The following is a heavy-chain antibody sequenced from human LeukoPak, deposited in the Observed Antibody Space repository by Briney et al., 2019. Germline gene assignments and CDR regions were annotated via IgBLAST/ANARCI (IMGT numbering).Heavy chain of an antibody. D-gene: IGHD6-19*01. CDR2: IYYSGST. V-gene: IGHV4-39*01. CDR3: ARHRSGIAVAGTDYFDY. J-gene: IGHJ4*02. Sequence: PSETLSLTCTVSGGSISSSSYYWGWIRQPPGKGLEWIGSIYYSGSTYYNPPLKSRVTISVDTSKNQFSLKLSSVTAADTAVYYCARHRSGIAVAGTDYFDYWGQGTLVTVSS. CDR1: GGSISSSSYY.